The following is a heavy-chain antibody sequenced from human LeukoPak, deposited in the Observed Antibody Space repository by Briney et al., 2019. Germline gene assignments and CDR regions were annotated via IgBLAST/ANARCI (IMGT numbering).Heavy chain of an antibody. J-gene: IGHJ4*02. CDR3: AKTNWNYLGGDY. D-gene: IGHD1-7*01. CDR2: IYYSGST. Sequence: SETLSLTCTVSGGSISSYYWSWIRQPPGKGLEWIGHIYYSGSTNYNPSLKSRVTISIDTSKNQFSLRLSSVTAADTAVYYCAKTNWNYLGGDYWGQGTLVTVSS. V-gene: IGHV4-59*01. CDR1: GGSISSYY.